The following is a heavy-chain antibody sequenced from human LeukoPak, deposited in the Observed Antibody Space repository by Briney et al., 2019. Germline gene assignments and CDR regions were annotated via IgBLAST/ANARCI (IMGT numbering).Heavy chain of an antibody. Sequence: ASVKVSCKASGYTFTSYYMHWVRQAPGQGLEWMGIINPSGGSTSYAQKFQGRVTMTRDTSISTAYMELSRLRSDDTAVYYCARGLYGRYYYYMDVWGKGTTVTVSS. V-gene: IGHV1-46*01. J-gene: IGHJ6*03. CDR2: INPSGGST. CDR3: ARGLYGRYYYYMDV. CDR1: GYTFTSYY. D-gene: IGHD3-10*01.